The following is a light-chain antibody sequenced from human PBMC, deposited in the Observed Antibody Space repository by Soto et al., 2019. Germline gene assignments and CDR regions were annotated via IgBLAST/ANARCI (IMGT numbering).Light chain of an antibody. V-gene: IGKV1-39*01. Sequence: DIQMTQSPSSLSASIGDRVTITCRASQTISSSLNWYQQKAGKAPKLLIYGTSNLESGVPSRFSGSGSGTHLTPAISSLQSEDIANYYCQRSFDTGWTFGQGTKVDIK. J-gene: IGKJ1*01. CDR1: QTISSS. CDR2: GTS. CDR3: QRSFDTGWT.